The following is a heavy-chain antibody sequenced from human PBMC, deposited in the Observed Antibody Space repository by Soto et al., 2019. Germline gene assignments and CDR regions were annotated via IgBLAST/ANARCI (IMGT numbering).Heavy chain of an antibody. CDR2: TYYRSKWYN. J-gene: IGHJ6*02. Sequence: PSQTLSLTCAISGDSVSSNSAAWNWIRQSPSRGLEWLGRTYYRSKWYNDYAVSVNSRITINPDTSKNQFSLQLNSVTPEDTAVYYCARALGGYDFWSGYSSYGMDVWGQGTTVTVSS. V-gene: IGHV6-1*01. CDR3: ARALGGYDFWSGYSSYGMDV. D-gene: IGHD3-3*01. CDR1: GDSVSSNSAA.